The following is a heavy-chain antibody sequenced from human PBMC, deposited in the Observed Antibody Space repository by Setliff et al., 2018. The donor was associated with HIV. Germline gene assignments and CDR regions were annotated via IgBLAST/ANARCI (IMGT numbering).Heavy chain of an antibody. D-gene: IGHD4-17*01. J-gene: IGHJ4*02. CDR1: GYRFNDYW. Sequence: GESLKISCKTSGYRFNDYWIGWVRQMPGKGLEWMGNIYPGESATEYNPSFQGQVTISVDKSLRTAYLQWSSLKTSDTAFYFCARGADYRDVWGQGTLVTVSS. V-gene: IGHV5-51*01. CDR2: IYPGESAT. CDR3: ARGADYRDV.